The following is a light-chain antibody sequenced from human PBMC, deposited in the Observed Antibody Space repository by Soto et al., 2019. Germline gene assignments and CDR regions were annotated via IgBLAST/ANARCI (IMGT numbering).Light chain of an antibody. CDR1: RSDVGEYNL. CDR2: EVN. J-gene: IGLJ3*02. Sequence: QSVLTQPASVSGSPGQSITISCAGTRSDVGEYNLVSWYQQHPGKAPKLIIYEVNKRPSGGSNRFSGSKSGNTASLTISGLQAEDEADYYCCSYAGSDTGAFGGGTKLTVL. CDR3: CSYAGSDTGA. V-gene: IGLV2-23*02.